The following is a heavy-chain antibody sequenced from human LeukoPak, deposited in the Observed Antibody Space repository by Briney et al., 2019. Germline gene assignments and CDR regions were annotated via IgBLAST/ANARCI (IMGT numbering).Heavy chain of an antibody. D-gene: IGHD3-16*02. Sequence: GGSLRLSCAVSGFKFNDDRMNWIRQAPGKGLEWVANIKQEGNDKHYVDSVKGRFTISRDNAENSVYLQMDSLRVEETAVYYCARGGSDYDWGSHRHYFDNWGQGVLVTVSS. CDR1: GFKFNDDR. CDR2: IKQEGNDK. CDR3: ARGGSDYDWGSHRHYFDN. J-gene: IGHJ4*02. V-gene: IGHV3-7*01.